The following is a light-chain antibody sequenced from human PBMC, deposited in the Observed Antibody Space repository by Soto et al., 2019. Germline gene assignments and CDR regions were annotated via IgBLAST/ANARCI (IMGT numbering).Light chain of an antibody. CDR2: DAS. Sequence: DIQMTQSPSTLSPSVGDRVTITCRASRSISDWLAWYQQKPGKAPKLLIFDASSLKSGVPSRFSGSGSGTEFTLTIRGLQPDDVATYYCLQSSSHAWTFGQGTKVEIK. CDR3: LQSSSHAWT. V-gene: IGKV1-5*01. J-gene: IGKJ1*01. CDR1: RSISDW.